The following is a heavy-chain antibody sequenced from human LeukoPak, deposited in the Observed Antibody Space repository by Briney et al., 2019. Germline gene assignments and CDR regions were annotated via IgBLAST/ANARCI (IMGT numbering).Heavy chain of an antibody. Sequence: ASKTLSLTCAVYGGSFSHYYWSWIRQSPGMGLEWIGEINDSGTINYNPSLMSRVTISVDKSKNQFSLKLTSATAADTAVYYCARRWNYGRNYYIDVWGKGATVSVSS. D-gene: IGHD1-7*01. V-gene: IGHV4-34*01. CDR2: INDSGTI. J-gene: IGHJ6*03. CDR1: GGSFSHYY. CDR3: ARRWNYGRNYYIDV.